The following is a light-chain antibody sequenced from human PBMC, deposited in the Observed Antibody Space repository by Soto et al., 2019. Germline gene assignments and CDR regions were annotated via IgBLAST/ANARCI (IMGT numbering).Light chain of an antibody. V-gene: IGLV6-57*04. Sequence: NFMLTQPHSVSESPGKTVTISCTRSSGSLANNYVQWYQQRPGSAPITVIYEGNRSPSGVSDRFSGSIDSSSNSASLIISGLRTEDEADYSCQSYDNINVVFGGGTKVTVL. CDR2: EGN. CDR1: SGSLANNY. CDR3: QSYDNINVV. J-gene: IGLJ2*01.